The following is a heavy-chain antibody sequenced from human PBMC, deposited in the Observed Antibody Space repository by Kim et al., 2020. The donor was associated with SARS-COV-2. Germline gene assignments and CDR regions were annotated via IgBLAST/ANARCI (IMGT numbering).Heavy chain of an antibody. CDR3: AGAATGIGDAFDV. CDR1: GFTFSIYW. D-gene: IGHD6-13*01. J-gene: IGHJ3*01. Sequence: GGSLRLSCAGSGFTFSIYWMHWVRQPPGKGLMWISRIRSDGGDTNYTDSVKGRFTISRDNAKNTLYLQMNSLRAEDTAVYYCAGAATGIGDAFDVWGQGTVVTGSS. V-gene: IGHV3-74*01. CDR2: IRSDGGDT.